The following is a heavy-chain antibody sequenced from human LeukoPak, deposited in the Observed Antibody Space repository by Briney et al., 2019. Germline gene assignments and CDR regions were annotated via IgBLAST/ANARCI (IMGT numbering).Heavy chain of an antibody. Sequence: PSETLSLTCSVSDDSIRIYYWNWIRQPPGEGLEWIGYSHHSGSINYNPSLKSRVTLSVDTSKNWLSLRLTSVTAADTAVYYFARWNNDLRGFDIWGQGTMVTVSS. J-gene: IGHJ3*02. V-gene: IGHV4-59*01. CDR3: ARWNNDLRGFDI. CDR2: SHHSGSI. CDR1: DDSIRIYY. D-gene: IGHD1/OR15-1a*01.